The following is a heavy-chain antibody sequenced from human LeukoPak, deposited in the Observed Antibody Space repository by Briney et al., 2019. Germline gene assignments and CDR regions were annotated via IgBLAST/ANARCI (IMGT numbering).Heavy chain of an antibody. CDR2: IYYSGST. D-gene: IGHD3-3*01. V-gene: IGHV4-59*08. J-gene: IGHJ4*02. Sequence: SETLSLTCTVSGGSISNYYWSWIRQPPGKGLEWIGYIYYSGSTNYNPSLKSRVTISVDTSKNQFSLKLSFVTAADTAVYYCARLHDFWSGYALDYWGQGSLVTVSS. CDR3: ARLHDFWSGYALDY. CDR1: GGSISNYY.